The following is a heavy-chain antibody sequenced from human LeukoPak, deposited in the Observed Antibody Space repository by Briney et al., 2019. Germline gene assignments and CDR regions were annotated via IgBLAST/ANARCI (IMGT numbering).Heavy chain of an antibody. V-gene: IGHV4-59*01. CDR1: GGSISNYY. J-gene: IGHJ1*01. Sequence: SETLSLTCTVAGGSISNYYWSWIRQPPGKGLEWIGYIYNSGHTNYNPSLKSRVTISEDTSKNQLSLKLSSVTAADTAVYYCARAAVTTSRYFQHWGQGTLVTVSS. CDR3: ARAAVTTSRYFQH. CDR2: IYNSGHT. D-gene: IGHD4-17*01.